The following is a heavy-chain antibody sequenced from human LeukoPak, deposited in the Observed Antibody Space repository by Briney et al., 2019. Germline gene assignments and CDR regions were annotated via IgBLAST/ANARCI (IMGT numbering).Heavy chain of an antibody. CDR3: AKGRREVVTAIFDY. CDR2: LSGSGGST. Sequence: GSLRLSCAASGFPFSSYAISWVRQAAGRGLEWVSSLSGSGGSTYYADSVKGRFTISRDNSKNTLYLQVNSLRAEDTAIYYCAKGRREVVTAIFDYWGQGTLVTVSS. D-gene: IGHD2-21*02. V-gene: IGHV3-23*01. CDR1: GFPFSSYA. J-gene: IGHJ4*02.